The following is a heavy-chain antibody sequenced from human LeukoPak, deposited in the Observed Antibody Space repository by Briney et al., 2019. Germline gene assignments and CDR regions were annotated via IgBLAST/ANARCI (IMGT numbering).Heavy chain of an antibody. J-gene: IGHJ4*02. Sequence: GGSLRLSCAASGFTFSNYWMHWVRQVPGKGLVWVSRINGEGSSTRYADSVKGRFTISRDNAKNTLFLQMNRLRAEDTAVYYCAKVFVWGQGTLVTVSS. CDR3: AKVFV. V-gene: IGHV3-74*01. CDR1: GFTFSNYW. CDR2: INGEGSST. D-gene: IGHD3-3*01.